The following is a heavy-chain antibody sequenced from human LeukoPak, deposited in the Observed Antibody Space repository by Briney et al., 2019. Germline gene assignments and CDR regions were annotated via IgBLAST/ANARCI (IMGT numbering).Heavy chain of an antibody. Sequence: QPGGSLRLSCAASGXTFSSYAMSWVRQAPGKGQEWVAVISYDGSNKYYADSVKGRFTISRDNSKNTLYLQMNNLRAEDTAVYYCAKEGTIWGQGTLVTVSS. CDR1: GXTFSSYA. V-gene: IGHV3-30*18. D-gene: IGHD1-1*01. CDR2: ISYDGSNK. J-gene: IGHJ4*02. CDR3: AKEGTI.